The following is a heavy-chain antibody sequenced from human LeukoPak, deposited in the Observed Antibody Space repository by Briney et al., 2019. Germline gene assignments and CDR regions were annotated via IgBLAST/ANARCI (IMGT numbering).Heavy chain of an antibody. CDR1: GGSISSYY. V-gene: IGHV4-59*01. Sequence: PSETLSLTCTVSGGSISSYYWSWIRQPPGKGLEWIGYIYYSGSTNYNPSLKSRVTISVDTSKNQFSLKLSSVTAADTAVYYCARLGYCSGGSCFSRLFDPWGQGTLVTVSS. CDR3: ARLGYCSGGSCFSRLFDP. J-gene: IGHJ5*02. CDR2: IYYSGST. D-gene: IGHD2-15*01.